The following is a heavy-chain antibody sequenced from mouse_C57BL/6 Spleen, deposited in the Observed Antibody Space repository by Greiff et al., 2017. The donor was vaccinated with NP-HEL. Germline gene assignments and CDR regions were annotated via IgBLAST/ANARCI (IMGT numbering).Heavy chain of an antibody. Sequence: QVQLKQPGAELVRPGSSVKLSCKASGYTFTSYWMHWVKQRPIQGLEWIGNIDPSDSETHYNQKFKDKATLTVDKSSSTAYMQLSSLTSEDSAVYYCARGDYGSYFDYWGQGTTLTVSS. CDR2: IDPSDSET. CDR1: GYTFTSYW. V-gene: IGHV1-52*01. CDR3: ARGDYGSYFDY. J-gene: IGHJ2*01. D-gene: IGHD1-2*01.